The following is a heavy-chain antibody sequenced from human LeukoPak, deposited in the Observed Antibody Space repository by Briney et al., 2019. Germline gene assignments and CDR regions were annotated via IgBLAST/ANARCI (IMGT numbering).Heavy chain of an antibody. CDR3: AGGVRYLDPLKH. J-gene: IGHJ1*01. CDR1: GFTFSSYA. CDR2: ISYDGSNK. V-gene: IGHV3-30-3*01. Sequence: PGRSLRLSCAASGFTFSSYAMHWVRQAPGKGLEWVAVISYDGSNKYYADSVKGRFTISRDNSKNTLYLQMNSLRAEDTAVYYCAGGVRYLDPLKHWGQGTLVTVSS. D-gene: IGHD3-9*01.